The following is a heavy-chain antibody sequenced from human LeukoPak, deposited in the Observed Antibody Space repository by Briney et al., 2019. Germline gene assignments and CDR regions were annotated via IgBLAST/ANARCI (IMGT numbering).Heavy chain of an antibody. J-gene: IGHJ4*02. D-gene: IGHD2-21*02. CDR3: ARWGDGKRFDY. CDR2: IWYDGSNK. V-gene: IGHV3-33*08. Sequence: PGRSLRLSCAVSGFTFSRHGMLWVRQAPGKGLEWVAVIWYDGSNKYYADSVKGRFTISRDNSRNTVYLQMNSLRAEDTAVYYCARWGDGKRFDYWGQGTLVTVSS. CDR1: GFTFSRHG.